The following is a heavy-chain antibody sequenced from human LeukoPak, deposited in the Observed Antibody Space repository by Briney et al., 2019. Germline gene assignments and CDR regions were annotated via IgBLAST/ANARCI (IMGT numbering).Heavy chain of an antibody. J-gene: IGHJ4*01. D-gene: IGHD1-26*01. CDR1: GGSISSYY. V-gene: IGHV4-4*07. CDR3: ARATAGVEATTGFDH. CDR2: IYSSGST. Sequence: SETLSLTCSVSGGSISSYYWSWIRQPADKGLAWIGRIYSSGSTKYNPSLDSRVTMSVDASKNQFSLKLSSVTAADTAVYYCARATAGVEATTGFDHWGHGTLVTVAS.